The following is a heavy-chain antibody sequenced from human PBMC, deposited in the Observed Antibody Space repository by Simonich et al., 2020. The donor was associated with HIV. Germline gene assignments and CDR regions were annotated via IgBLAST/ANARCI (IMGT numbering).Heavy chain of an antibody. V-gene: IGHV4-34*01. CDR3: ARGFYQRLYYFDY. CDR1: GGSFSGYY. D-gene: IGHD2-2*01. CDR2: INHRGRT. J-gene: IGHJ4*02. Sequence: QVQLQQWGAGLLKPSETLSLTCAVYGGSFSGYYWCWIRQPPGKGLEWIGEINHRGRTNYNPSLKSRVNISVDTSKNQFSLKLSSVTAADTAVYYCARGFYQRLYYFDYWGQGTLVTVSS.